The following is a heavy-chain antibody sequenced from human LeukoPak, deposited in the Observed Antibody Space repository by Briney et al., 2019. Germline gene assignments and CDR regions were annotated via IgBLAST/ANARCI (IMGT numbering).Heavy chain of an antibody. CDR2: IYYSGST. CDR1: GGSISSSSYY. Sequence: SSETLSLTCTVSGGSISSSSYYWGWIRQPPGKGLEWIGSIYYSGSTYYNPSLKSRVTISVDTSKDQFSLKLSSVTAADTAVYYCARHLRFLEWFGYWGQGTLVTVSS. V-gene: IGHV4-39*01. J-gene: IGHJ4*02. CDR3: ARHLRFLEWFGY. D-gene: IGHD3-3*01.